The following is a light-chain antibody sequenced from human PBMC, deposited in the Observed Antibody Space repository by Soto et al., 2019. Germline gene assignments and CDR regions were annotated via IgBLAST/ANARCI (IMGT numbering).Light chain of an antibody. CDR1: KNDIGVYDF. J-gene: IGLJ1*01. CDR3: NSYASSNSFV. V-gene: IGLV2-8*01. Sequence: QSVLTQPPSASGSPGQSVTISCTGTKNDIGVYDFVSWYQHHPGKAPRLIIYEVVQRPSGVPDRFSGSESGNTASLTVSGLQTEDEADYYCNSYASSNSFVFGNGTRSPS. CDR2: EVV.